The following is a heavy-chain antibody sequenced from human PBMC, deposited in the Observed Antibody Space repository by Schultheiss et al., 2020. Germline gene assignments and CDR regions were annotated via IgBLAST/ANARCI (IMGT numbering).Heavy chain of an antibody. D-gene: IGHD1-26*01. V-gene: IGHV4-39*07. J-gene: IGHJ1*01. CDR1: GGSISSSSYY. CDR2: IYYSGST. Sequence: SQTLSLTCTVSGGSISSSSYYWGWIRQPPGKGLEWIGSIYYSGSTYYNPSLKSRVTISVDTSKNQFSLKLSSVTAADTAVYYCARGVLFLSGNKYFQHWGQGTLVTVSS. CDR3: ARGVLFLSGNKYFQH.